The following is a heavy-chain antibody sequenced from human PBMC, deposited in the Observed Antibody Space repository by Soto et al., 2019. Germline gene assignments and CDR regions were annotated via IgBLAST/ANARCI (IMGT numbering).Heavy chain of an antibody. CDR1: GYSISSGYY. CDR3: ARDLALPPGYYYDSRGYPAYGMDV. J-gene: IGHJ6*02. D-gene: IGHD3-22*01. CDR2: IYHSGST. V-gene: IGHV4-38-2*02. Sequence: SETLSLTCTVSGYSISSGYYWGWIRQPPGKGLEWIGSIYHSGSTYYNPSLKSRVTISVDTSKNQFSLKLSSVTAADTAVYYCARDLALPPGYYYDSRGYPAYGMDVWGQGTTVTV.